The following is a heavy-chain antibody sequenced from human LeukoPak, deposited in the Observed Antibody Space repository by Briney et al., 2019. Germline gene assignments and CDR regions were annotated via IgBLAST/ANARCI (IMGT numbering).Heavy chain of an antibody. J-gene: IGHJ4*02. CDR1: GGTFSSYA. D-gene: IGHD2-15*01. V-gene: IGHV1-69*13. CDR3: ARDQYCSGGSCYYPLDY. Sequence: ASVKVSCKASGGTFSSYAISWVRQAPGQGLEWMGGIIPIFGIANYAQEFQGRVTITADESTSTAYMELSSLRSEDTAVYYCARDQYCSGGSCYYPLDYWGQGTLVTVSS. CDR2: IIPIFGIA.